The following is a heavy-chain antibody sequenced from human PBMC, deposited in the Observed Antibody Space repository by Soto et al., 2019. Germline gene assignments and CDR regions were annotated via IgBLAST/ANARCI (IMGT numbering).Heavy chain of an antibody. CDR1: GFTFSSYA. D-gene: IGHD6-19*01. CDR2: IGGSGGST. V-gene: IGHV3-23*01. J-gene: IGHJ4*02. CDR3: AKDTGYSSGSYYFDY. Sequence: EVQLLESGGGLVQPGGSLRLSCAASGFTFSSYAMNWVRQAPGKGLEWVSGIGGSGGSTYYADSVKGRFTISRDNSKDTLYVQMNSLRVEDTAVYYCAKDTGYSSGSYYFDYWGQGTLVTVSS.